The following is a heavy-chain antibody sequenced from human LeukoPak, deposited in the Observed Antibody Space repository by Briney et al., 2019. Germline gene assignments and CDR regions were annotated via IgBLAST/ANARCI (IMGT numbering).Heavy chain of an antibody. D-gene: IGHD6-13*01. V-gene: IGHV1-69*01. CDR1: GGTFSSYA. CDR3: ARTIAAAGNYYYYGMDV. Sequence: SVKVSCKASGGTFSSYAISWVRQAPGQGLEWMGGIIPIFGTANYAQKFQGRVTITADESTSTAYMELSSLGSEDTAVYYCARTIAAAGNYYYYGMDVWGQGTTVTVSS. J-gene: IGHJ6*02. CDR2: IIPIFGTA.